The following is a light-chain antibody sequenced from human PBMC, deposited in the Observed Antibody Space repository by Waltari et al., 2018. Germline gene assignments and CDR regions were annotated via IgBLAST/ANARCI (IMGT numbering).Light chain of an antibody. CDR3: QQFKSFLIT. V-gene: IGKV1-13*02. J-gene: IGKJ5*01. CDR2: DAS. CDR1: KGIHNA. Sequence: AIQLTQSPSSLSASVGDRVTITCRASKGIHNALAWYQQKPGKAPKLLIYDASSLESGVPSRFSGSGYGTDFTLTISSLQPEDFATYYCQQFKSFLITFGQGTRLEIK.